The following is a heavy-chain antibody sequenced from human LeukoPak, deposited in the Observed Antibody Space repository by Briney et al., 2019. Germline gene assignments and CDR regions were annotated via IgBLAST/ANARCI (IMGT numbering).Heavy chain of an antibody. Sequence: SETLSLTCAVYGGSFSGYYWSWIRQPPGKGLEWIGEINHSGSTNYNPSLKSRVTISVDTSKNQFSLKLSSVTAADTAVYYCARGYCTNGVCYRRAAARRFDYWGQGTLVTVSS. V-gene: IGHV4-34*01. CDR3: ARGYCTNGVCYRRAAARRFDY. CDR2: INHSGST. CDR1: GGSFSGYY. D-gene: IGHD2-8*01. J-gene: IGHJ4*02.